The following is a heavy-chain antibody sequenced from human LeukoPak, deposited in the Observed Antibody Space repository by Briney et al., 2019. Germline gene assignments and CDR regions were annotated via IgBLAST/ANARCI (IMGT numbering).Heavy chain of an antibody. V-gene: IGHV4-38-2*02. D-gene: IGHD5-18*01. Sequence: PSETLSLTCTVSGFSISSNYYWGWIRQPPGKGLEWIGHIYHSGSTYYNPSLKSRVTISVDTSKNQFSLKLSSVTAADTAVYYCARESMGDTAMVSLNWYFDLWGRGTLVTVSS. CDR3: ARESMGDTAMVSLNWYFDL. CDR2: IYHSGST. CDR1: GFSISSNYY. J-gene: IGHJ2*01.